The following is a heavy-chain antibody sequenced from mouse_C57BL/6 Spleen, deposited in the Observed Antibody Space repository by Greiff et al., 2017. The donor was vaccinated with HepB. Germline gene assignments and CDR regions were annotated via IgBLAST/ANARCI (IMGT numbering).Heavy chain of an antibody. J-gene: IGHJ4*01. CDR1: GYSFTGYY. CDR2: INPSTGGT. V-gene: IGHV1-42*01. D-gene: IGHD2-1*01. CDR3: ARRDYYGNYSMDY. Sequence: EVKLVESGPELVKPGASVKISCKASGYSFTGYYMNWVKQSPEKSLEWIGEINPSTGGTTYNQKFKAKATLTVDKSSSTAYMQLKSLTSEDSAVYYCARRDYYGNYSMDYWGQGTSVTVSS.